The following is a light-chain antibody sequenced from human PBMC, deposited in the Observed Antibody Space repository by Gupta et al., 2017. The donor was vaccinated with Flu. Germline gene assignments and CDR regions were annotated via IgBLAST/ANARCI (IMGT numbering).Light chain of an antibody. CDR1: QSVSSY. J-gene: IGKJ4*01. V-gene: IGKV3-11*01. Sequence: EIVLTQSPATLSLSPGERATLSCRASQSVSSYLVWYQQKPGQAPRLLIYDASSRATGIPARFSGSGFGTDFTLTISSLEPEDFAVYYCQQRSNWPPLTFGGGTKVEIK. CDR3: QQRSNWPPLT. CDR2: DAS.